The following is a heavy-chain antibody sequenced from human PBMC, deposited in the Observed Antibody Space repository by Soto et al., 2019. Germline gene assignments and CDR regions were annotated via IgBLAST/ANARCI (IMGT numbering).Heavy chain of an antibody. CDR2: IYSGGST. J-gene: IGHJ3*01. CDR3: ATRPLLPGAP. D-gene: IGHD3-22*01. Sequence: EVQLVESRGGLIQPGGSLTLSCAASGFTFSSNDMNWVRQAPGKGLEWVSLIYSGGSTYYADSVKGRFTISRDNSKNTLYLQMSSLRAEDTAVYYCATRPLLPGAPWGQGTMVTVSS. CDR1: GFTFSSND. V-gene: IGHV3-53*01.